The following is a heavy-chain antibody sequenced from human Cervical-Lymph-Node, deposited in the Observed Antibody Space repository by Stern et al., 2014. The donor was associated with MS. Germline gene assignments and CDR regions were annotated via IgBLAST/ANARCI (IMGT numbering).Heavy chain of an antibody. CDR3: ARDSSGISFDY. Sequence: EVQLEESGGGLVKPGGSLRLSCAASGFTFSSYWMHWVRQAPGKGLVWGSRINSDGSSTSYEDSVKGRFTISRDNAKNTLYLQMNSLRAEDTAVYYCARDSSGISFDYWGQGTLVTVSS. CDR2: INSDGSST. V-gene: IGHV3-74*01. D-gene: IGHD1-14*01. CDR1: GFTFSSYW. J-gene: IGHJ4*02.